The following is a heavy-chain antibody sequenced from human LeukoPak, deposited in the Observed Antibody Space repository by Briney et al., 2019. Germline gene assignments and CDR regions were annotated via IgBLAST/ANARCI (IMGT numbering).Heavy chain of an antibody. CDR3: ARFTIDDTSGHFDY. J-gene: IGHJ4*02. V-gene: IGHV4-59*08. D-gene: IGHD3-22*01. CDR2: IHNRGTT. CDR1: GDSSNTYY. Sequence: SETLSLTCIVSGDSSNTYYWSWIRQPPGKGLEWIGYIHNRGTTRYNPSLKSRVTISADKSKNHFSLNLTSVTAADTAVYYCARFTIDDTSGHFDYWGQGNLVTVSS.